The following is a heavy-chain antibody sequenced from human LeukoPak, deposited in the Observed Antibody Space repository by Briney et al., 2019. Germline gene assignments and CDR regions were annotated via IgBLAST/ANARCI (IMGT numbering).Heavy chain of an antibody. V-gene: IGHV3-21*01. CDR3: SYYASGTYSDSNYMEV. J-gene: IGHJ6*03. D-gene: IGHD3-10*01. CDR2: ISGSTGYI. Sequence: PGGSLRLSCAASGFTFSPYSMNWVRQTLGKGLEWVSSISGSTGYIYYADSVKGRFTISRDNAESALYLQMNSLRVEDTAVYYCSYYASGTYSDSNYMEVWGNGTTVTVSS. CDR1: GFTFSPYS.